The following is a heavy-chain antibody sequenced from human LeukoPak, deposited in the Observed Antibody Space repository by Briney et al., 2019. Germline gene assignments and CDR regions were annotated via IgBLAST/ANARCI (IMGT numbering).Heavy chain of an antibody. V-gene: IGHV4-4*02. CDR2: IYHSGST. D-gene: IGHD3-10*01. CDR1: GGSISSSNW. CDR3: ARKPTELWFGELASTYYFDY. J-gene: IGHJ4*02. Sequence: SGTLSLTCAVSGGSISSSNWWSWVRQPPGKGLEWIGEIYHSGSTNYNPSLKSRVTISVDKSKNQFSLKLSSVTAADTAVYYCARKPTELWFGELASTYYFDYWGQGTLVNVSS.